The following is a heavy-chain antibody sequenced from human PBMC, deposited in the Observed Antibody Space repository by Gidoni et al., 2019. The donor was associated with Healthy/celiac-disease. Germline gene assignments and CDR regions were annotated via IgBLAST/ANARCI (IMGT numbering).Heavy chain of an antibody. J-gene: IGHJ6*02. CDR2: IIPIFGTA. CDR1: GGTFSSYA. D-gene: IGHD3-3*01. CDR3: ARGEGPDFWSGYYYYYGMDV. V-gene: IGHV1-69*01. Sequence: QVQLVQSGAEVKKPGSSVKVPCKASGGTFSSYAISWVRQAPGQGLEWMGGIIPIFGTANYAQKFQGRVTITADESTSTAYMELSSLRSEDTAVYYCARGEGPDFWSGYYYYYGMDVWGQGTTVTVSS.